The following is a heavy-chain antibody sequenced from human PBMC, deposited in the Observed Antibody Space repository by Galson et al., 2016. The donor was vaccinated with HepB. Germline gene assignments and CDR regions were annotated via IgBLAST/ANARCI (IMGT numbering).Heavy chain of an antibody. V-gene: IGHV3-7*03. CDR1: GFRFSNYW. D-gene: IGHD3-10*01. CDR3: ARDFVGWFEEYTFFDY. CDR2: IKKDGSDE. J-gene: IGHJ4*02. Sequence: SLRLSCAASGFRFSNYWMSWVRQAPGKGLEWVANIKKDGSDEYYVDSVKSRFTISRDNAKNFLYLQMNSLGAEDTAVYYCARDFVGWFEEYTFFDYWGQGTPVTVSS.